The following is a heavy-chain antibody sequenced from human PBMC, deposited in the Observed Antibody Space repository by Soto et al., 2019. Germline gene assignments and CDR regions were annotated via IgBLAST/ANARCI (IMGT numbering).Heavy chain of an antibody. V-gene: IGHV3-30*18. CDR1: GFSVSSSV. Sequence: AWCLGLSCAASGFSVSSSVMHGVLKAPGKGLEWVAVISYDGSNKYYADSVKGRFTISRDNSKNTLYLQMNSLRAEDTAVYYCAKDPGYSYGDYYYYGMDVWGQGTTVTVSS. CDR3: AKDPGYSYGDYYYYGMDV. J-gene: IGHJ6*02. CDR2: ISYDGSNK. D-gene: IGHD5-18*01.